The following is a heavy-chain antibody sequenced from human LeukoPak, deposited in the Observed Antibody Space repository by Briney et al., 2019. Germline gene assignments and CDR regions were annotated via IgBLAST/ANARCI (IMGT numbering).Heavy chain of an antibody. CDR2: IDTSATSM. J-gene: IGHJ4*02. D-gene: IGHD2-2*03. CDR3: VTDRPGVMDFDF. CDR1: GFTFSDFE. Sequence: GGSLRLSCAVSGFTFSDFEMNWVRQAPGKGLQWVSHIDTSATSMHYADSVKGRFTISRDNAKNLLFLQMNSLRAEDTVVYYCVTDRPGVMDFDFWGQGPLVTVSS. V-gene: IGHV3-48*03.